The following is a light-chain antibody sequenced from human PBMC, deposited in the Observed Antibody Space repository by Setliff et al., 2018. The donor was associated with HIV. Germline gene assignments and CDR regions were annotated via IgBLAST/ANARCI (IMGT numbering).Light chain of an antibody. CDR1: SSDIGAYDY. J-gene: IGLJ1*01. CDR2: DVT. CDR3: CSYVASQSSYV. Sequence: QSALTQPRSVSGSPGQSVTISCTGTSSDIGAYDYVSWFQQSPGKAPPLIIYDVTRRPSGVPDRFSGSRSGNTASLTISGLQADDEAYYYCCSYVASQSSYVFGSGTKVTVL. V-gene: IGLV2-11*01.